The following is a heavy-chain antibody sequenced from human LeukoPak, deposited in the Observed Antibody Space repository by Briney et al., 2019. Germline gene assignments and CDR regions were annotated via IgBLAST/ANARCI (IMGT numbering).Heavy chain of an antibody. J-gene: IGHJ5*02. V-gene: IGHV4-34*01. CDR3: ARSPLTGNYGDWFDP. Sequence: SATLSLTCGVSGGSFSAYYWSWIRQPPGKGLELIGEINHSGRTNYNPSLKSRVTISVDTSKNQFSLNLSSVTAADTAVYYCARSPLTGNYGDWFDPWGQGTLVIVSS. D-gene: IGHD3-9*01. CDR2: INHSGRT. CDR1: GGSFSAYY.